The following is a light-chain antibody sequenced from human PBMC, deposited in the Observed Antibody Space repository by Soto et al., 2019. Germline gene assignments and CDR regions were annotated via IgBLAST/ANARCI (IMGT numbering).Light chain of an antibody. V-gene: IGKV3-20*01. CDR3: QHYDHSTPFT. J-gene: IGKJ2*01. CDR1: QSLSKSH. CDR2: DAS. Sequence: EIVLTQSPGTLSLSPGERATLSCRASQSLSKSHLAWYQQKPCQSPKLLIYDASSRATGIADRFSGSGSGTDFTLPISRLEPEDFAVYFCQHYDHSTPFTFGQGTKLEIK.